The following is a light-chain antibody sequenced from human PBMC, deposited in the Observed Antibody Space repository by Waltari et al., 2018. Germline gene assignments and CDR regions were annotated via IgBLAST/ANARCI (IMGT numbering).Light chain of an antibody. J-gene: IGLJ2*01. CDR2: PDI. CDR3: QVWDSSAAGVV. CDR1: KLGEKY. V-gene: IGLV3-1*01. Sequence: SYELTQPPSASVSPGQTATIACSGDKLGEKYVCWFQQKPGQSPVLLIYPDIKRPSGIPERFSGSSSVNTATLSVGGTQPMDEADYYCQVWDSSAAGVVFGGGTKLTVL.